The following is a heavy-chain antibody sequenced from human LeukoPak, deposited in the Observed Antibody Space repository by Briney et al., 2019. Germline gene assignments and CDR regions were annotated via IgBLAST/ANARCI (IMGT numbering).Heavy chain of an antibody. CDR3: ARARRWLAYFDY. D-gene: IGHD6-19*01. V-gene: IGHV1-3*01. J-gene: IGHJ4*02. Sequence: ASVKLSCKASGYTFTSYAMHWVRQAPGQRLEWMGWINAGNGNTKYSQKFQGRVTITRDTSASTAYMELGSLRSEDTAVYYCARARRWLAYFDYWGQGTLVTVSS. CDR2: INAGNGNT. CDR1: GYTFTSYA.